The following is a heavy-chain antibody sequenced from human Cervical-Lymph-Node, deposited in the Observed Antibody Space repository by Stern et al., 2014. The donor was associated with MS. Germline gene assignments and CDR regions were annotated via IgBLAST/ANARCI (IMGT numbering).Heavy chain of an antibody. CDR2: ISYGGSS. CDR1: GGSISSDDHY. J-gene: IGHJ4*02. CDR3: ARTDILLLDY. D-gene: IGHD3-22*01. V-gene: IGHV4-30-4*01. Sequence: QLQLQESGPGLVRPSQTLSLTCTVSGGSISSDDHYWSWVRQPPGKGLEWLGYISYGGSSYFNPSLKRRATMSVDTSKNQFSLKLKSVTAADTAVYYCARTDILLLDYWGQGALVTVSS.